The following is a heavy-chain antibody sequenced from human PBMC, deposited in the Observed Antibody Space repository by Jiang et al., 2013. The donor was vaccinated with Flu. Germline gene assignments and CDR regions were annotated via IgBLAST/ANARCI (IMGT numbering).Heavy chain of an antibody. J-gene: IGHJ5*02. Sequence: GAEVKKPGASVKVSCKASGYTFTSYDINWVRQATGQGLEWMGWMNPNSGNTSYAQKFQGRVTMTRNTSISTAYMELSSLRSEDTAVYYCARGRYYGSGSYWGDWFDPWGQGTLVTVSS. CDR2: MNPNSGNT. CDR3: ARGRYYGSGSYWGDWFDP. D-gene: IGHD3-10*01. CDR1: GYTFTSYD. V-gene: IGHV1-8*01.